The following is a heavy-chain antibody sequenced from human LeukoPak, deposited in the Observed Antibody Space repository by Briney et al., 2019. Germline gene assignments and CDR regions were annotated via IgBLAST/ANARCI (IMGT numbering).Heavy chain of an antibody. CDR2: ISAYNGNT. Sequence: GASVKVSCKPSGYTFTTYGISWVPQAPGQPLEWMGWISAYNGNTNYAQKLQGRVTMTTDTSTSTAYMELRSLRSDDTAVYYCARDRLRFGELLPFDYWGQGTLVTVSS. CDR1: GYTFTTYG. V-gene: IGHV1-18*01. D-gene: IGHD3-10*01. J-gene: IGHJ4*02. CDR3: ARDRLRFGELLPFDY.